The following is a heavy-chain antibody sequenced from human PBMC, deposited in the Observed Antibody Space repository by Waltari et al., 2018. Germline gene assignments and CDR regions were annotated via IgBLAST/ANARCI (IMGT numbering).Heavy chain of an antibody. CDR2: ISAYNGNT. CDR1: GYTFTSYG. V-gene: IGHV1-18*01. CDR3: ARDTPLWSGYGGYWFDP. D-gene: IGHD3-3*01. J-gene: IGHJ5*02. Sequence: QVQLVQSGAEVKKPGASVKVSCKASGYTFTSYGISWVRQAPGQGLEWMGWISAYNGNTNYAQKLQGRVTITADKSTSTAYMELSSLRSEDTAVYYCARDTPLWSGYGGYWFDPWGQGTLVTVSS.